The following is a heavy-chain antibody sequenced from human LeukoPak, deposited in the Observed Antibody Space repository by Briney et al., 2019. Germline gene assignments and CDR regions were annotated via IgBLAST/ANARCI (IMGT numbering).Heavy chain of an antibody. V-gene: IGHV3-23*01. CDR1: GFTFSSYA. J-gene: IGHJ4*02. CDR2: ISGSGGST. CDR3: AKFVRRGYSGYDSGNYFDY. D-gene: IGHD5-12*01. Sequence: PGGSLRLSCAASGFTFSSYAMSWVRQAPGKGLEWVSAISGSGGSTYYADSVKGRFTISRDNSKNTLCLQMNSLRAEDTAVYYCAKFVRRGYSGYDSGNYFDYWGQGTLVTVSS.